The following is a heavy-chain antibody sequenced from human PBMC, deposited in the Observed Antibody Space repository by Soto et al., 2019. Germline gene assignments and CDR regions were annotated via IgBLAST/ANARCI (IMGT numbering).Heavy chain of an antibody. CDR2: ISAYNGNT. J-gene: IGHJ4*02. CDR1: GYTFSSYH. Sequence: QIQLVQSGAEVKKPGASVKVSCKASGYTFSSYHITWVRQAPGQGLEWMGWISAYNGNTNYAQNRQGRVTITTDPSTSTAYMGLRTLRSADTAVYCCARDLPPVDYWGQGTLVTVSS. V-gene: IGHV1-18*01. CDR3: ARDLPPVDY.